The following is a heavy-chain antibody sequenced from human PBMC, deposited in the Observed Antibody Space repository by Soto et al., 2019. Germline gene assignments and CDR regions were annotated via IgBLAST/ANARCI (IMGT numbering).Heavy chain of an antibody. Sequence: SVKVSCKASGGTFSSYAISWVRQAPGQGLEWMGGIIPIFGTANYAQKFQGRVTITADESTSTAYMELSSLRSEDTAVYYCARVVPGELSLGAFDIWGQGTMVTVSS. J-gene: IGHJ3*02. CDR1: GGTFSSYA. D-gene: IGHD3-16*02. V-gene: IGHV1-69*13. CDR2: IIPIFGTA. CDR3: ARVVPGELSLGAFDI.